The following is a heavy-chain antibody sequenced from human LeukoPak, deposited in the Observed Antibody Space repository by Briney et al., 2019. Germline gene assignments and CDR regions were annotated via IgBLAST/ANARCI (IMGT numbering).Heavy chain of an antibody. CDR3: ASPSETVVLLWFGEPQPYY. CDR1: GFTFSSYA. D-gene: IGHD3-10*01. V-gene: IGHV3-30-3*01. J-gene: IGHJ4*02. Sequence: GGSLRLSCAASGFTFSSYAMHWVRQAPGMGLEWVAVISYDGSNKYYADSVKGRFTISRDNSKNTLYLQMYSLRAEDTAVYYCASPSETVVLLWFGEPQPYYWGQGTLVTVSS. CDR2: ISYDGSNK.